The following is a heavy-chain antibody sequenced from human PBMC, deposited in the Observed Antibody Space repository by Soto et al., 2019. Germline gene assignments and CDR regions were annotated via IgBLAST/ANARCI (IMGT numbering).Heavy chain of an antibody. J-gene: IGHJ6*02. V-gene: IGHV5-51*01. CDR1: GYRFTNYW. Sequence: PGESLKISCKGSGYRFTNYWIGWVRQMPGKGLEWMGIIYPGDSDTRYSPSFQGQVTISADKSISTAYLQWSSLKASDTAMYYCARHLGYCRSTSCHGDYYYGMDVWGQGTTVTVSS. CDR2: IYPGDSDT. CDR3: ARHLGYCRSTSCHGDYYYGMDV. D-gene: IGHD2-2*01.